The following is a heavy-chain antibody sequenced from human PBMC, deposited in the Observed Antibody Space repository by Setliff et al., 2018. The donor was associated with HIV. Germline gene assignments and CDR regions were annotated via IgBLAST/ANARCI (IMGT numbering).Heavy chain of an antibody. D-gene: IGHD3-10*01. J-gene: IGHJ5*02. CDR2: ISSSGSTI. CDR1: GFTFSSYS. Sequence: GGSLRLSCAASGFTFSSYSMNWVRQAPGKGLEWVSYISSSGSTIYYADSVKGRFTISRDNAKNSLYLQMNSLGAEDTAVYYCARASGYYGDSWFDPWGQGTLVTVSS. V-gene: IGHV3-48*04. CDR3: ARASGYYGDSWFDP.